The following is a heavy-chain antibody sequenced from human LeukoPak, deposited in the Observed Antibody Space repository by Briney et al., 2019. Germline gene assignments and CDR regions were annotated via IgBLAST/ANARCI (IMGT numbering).Heavy chain of an antibody. CDR3: AREAWFGELSYFDY. V-gene: IGHV1-69*05. J-gene: IGHJ4*02. CDR2: IIPIFGTA. Sequence: SVKVSCKASGGTFSSYAISWVRQAPGQGLEWMGGIIPIFGTANYAQKFQGRVTITTDESTSPAYMELSSLRSEDTAVYYCAREAWFGELSYFDYWGQGTLVTVSS. CDR1: GGTFSSYA. D-gene: IGHD3-10*01.